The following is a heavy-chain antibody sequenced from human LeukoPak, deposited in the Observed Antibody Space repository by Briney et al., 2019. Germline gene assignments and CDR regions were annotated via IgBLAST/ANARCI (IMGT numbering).Heavy chain of an antibody. CDR3: ARQFDDPYGPPFTGFLKNWSDP. CDR1: GYTFTGYY. Sequence: ASVKVSRKASGYTFTGYYMHWVRQAPGQGLEWMGWINPNSGGTNYAQKFQGRVTMTRDTSISTAYMELSRLRSDDTAVYYCARQFDDPYGPPFTGFLKNWSDPWGQGTLVTVSS. CDR2: INPNSGGT. J-gene: IGHJ5*02. V-gene: IGHV1-2*02. D-gene: IGHD3-10*01.